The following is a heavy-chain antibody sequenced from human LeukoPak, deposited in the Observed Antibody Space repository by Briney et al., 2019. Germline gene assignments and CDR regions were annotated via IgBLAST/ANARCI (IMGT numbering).Heavy chain of an antibody. J-gene: IGHJ4*02. CDR2: IYYSGST. CDR1: GGSISSSSYY. CDR3: AKYYDFWSGFDY. D-gene: IGHD3-3*01. V-gene: IGHV4-39*07. Sequence: SETLSLTCTVSGGSISSSSYYWGWIRQPPGKGLEWMGSIYYSGSTYYNPSLKSRVTISVDTSKNQFSLKLSSVTAADTAVYYCAKYYDFWSGFDYWGQGTLVTVSS.